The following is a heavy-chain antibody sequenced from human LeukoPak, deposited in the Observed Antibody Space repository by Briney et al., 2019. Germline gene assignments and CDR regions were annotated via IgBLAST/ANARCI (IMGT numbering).Heavy chain of an antibody. CDR3: AKDIGRGYCSGGSCYHDAFDI. Sequence: GGSLRLSCAASGFIFSNYGMSWVRQAPGKGLEWVSLISWDGGSTYYADSVKGRFTISRDNSKNSLYLQMNSLRAEDTALYYCAKDIGRGYCSGGSCYHDAFDIWGQGTMVTVSS. V-gene: IGHV3-43D*03. D-gene: IGHD2-15*01. CDR2: ISWDGGST. CDR1: GFIFSNYG. J-gene: IGHJ3*02.